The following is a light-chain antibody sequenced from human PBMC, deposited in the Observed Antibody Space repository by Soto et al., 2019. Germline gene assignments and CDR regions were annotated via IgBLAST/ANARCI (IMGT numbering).Light chain of an antibody. CDR3: AAWDDSLSALV. CDR1: SSNIESNY. CDR2: RND. Sequence: QSVLTQPPSASGTPGQRVTISCSGSSSNIESNYVYWYQQLPGSAPKLLIYRNDQRPSGVPDRFSGSKSGTSASLAISGLRSEDEADCYCAAWDDSLSALVFGGGTQLTVL. J-gene: IGLJ3*02. V-gene: IGLV1-47*01.